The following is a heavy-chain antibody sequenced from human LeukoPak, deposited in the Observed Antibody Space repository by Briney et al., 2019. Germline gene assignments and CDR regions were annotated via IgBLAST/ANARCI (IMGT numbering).Heavy chain of an antibody. D-gene: IGHD1-7*01. CDR1: GYNFNSYG. Sequence: ASVKVSCKGSGYNFNSYGMHWLRQAPGQRLEWMGWINAANDNTEYSQKFQGRVTITRDTSANTAFLELSSLRSEDTAVYYCARATGTTDAFDIWGQGTMVTVSS. CDR2: INAANDNT. CDR3: ARATGTTDAFDI. J-gene: IGHJ3*02. V-gene: IGHV1-3*01.